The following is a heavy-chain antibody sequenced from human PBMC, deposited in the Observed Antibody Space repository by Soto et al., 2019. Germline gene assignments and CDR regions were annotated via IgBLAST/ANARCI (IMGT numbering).Heavy chain of an antibody. CDR3: ARDSYSSGWYGNY. D-gene: IGHD6-19*01. CDR2: IIPIFGTA. Sequence: SVKVSCKASGGTFSSYAISWVRQAPGQGLEWMGGIIPIFGTANYAQKFQGRVAITADKSTSTAYMELSSLRSEDTAVYYCARDSYSSGWYGNYWGQGTLVTVSS. CDR1: GGTFSSYA. V-gene: IGHV1-69*06. J-gene: IGHJ4*02.